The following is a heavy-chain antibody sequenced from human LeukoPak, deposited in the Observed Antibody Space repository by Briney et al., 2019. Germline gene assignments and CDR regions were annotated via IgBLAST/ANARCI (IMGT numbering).Heavy chain of an antibody. J-gene: IGHJ4*02. Sequence: PGGSLRLSCAASGFTFSTYWMGWVRQAPGKRLEWVAKIKPDGSEKDHVDSVKGRFTISRDNAKNSLYLQLNSLRAEDTAVYYCARSRFYFDYWGQGTLVTVSS. V-gene: IGHV3-7*01. CDR1: GFTFSTYW. CDR3: ARSRFYFDY. CDR2: IKPDGSEK.